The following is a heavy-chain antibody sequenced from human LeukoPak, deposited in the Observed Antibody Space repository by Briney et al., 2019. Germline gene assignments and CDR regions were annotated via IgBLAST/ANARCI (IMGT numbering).Heavy chain of an antibody. J-gene: IGHJ4*02. CDR1: GFTFNSYA. CDR2: LSGSGGDT. Sequence: GGSLRLSCATSGFTFNSYAMSWVRQAPGKGLEWVSGLSGSGGDTDYADSVKGRFTISRDNSRNTLYLQMNSLGSEDTAVYYCAKDAMATVTYFDYWGQGSLVTVSS. CDR3: AKDAMATVTYFDY. V-gene: IGHV3-23*01. D-gene: IGHD4-17*01.